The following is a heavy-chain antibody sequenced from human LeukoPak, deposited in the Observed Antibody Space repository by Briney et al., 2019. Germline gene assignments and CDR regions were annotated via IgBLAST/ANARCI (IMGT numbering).Heavy chain of an antibody. CDR2: IDPSDSYT. J-gene: IGHJ5*02. Sequence: GESLRISSKGSGYSFTSYWISWVRQMPGKGLEWMGRIDPSDSYTNYSPSFQGHVTISADKSISTAYLQWSSLKASDTAMYYCARGAGRFALMFPKRNKCNWFDPWGQGTLVTVSS. CDR3: ARGAGRFALMFPKRNKCNWFDP. CDR1: GYSFTSYW. D-gene: IGHD3-3*01. V-gene: IGHV5-10-1*01.